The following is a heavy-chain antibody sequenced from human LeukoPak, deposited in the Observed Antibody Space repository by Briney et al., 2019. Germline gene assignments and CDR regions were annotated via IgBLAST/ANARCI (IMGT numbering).Heavy chain of an antibody. V-gene: IGHV4-59*01. CDR1: GGSISSYY. J-gene: IGHJ6*02. Sequence: PSETLSLTCTVSGGSISSYYWSWIRQPPGKGLEWIGYIYYSGSTNYNPSLKSRVTISVDTSKNQFSLKLSSVTAADTAVYYCAIGYYDSIYGVDVWGQGTTVTVSS. CDR3: AIGYYDSIYGVDV. CDR2: IYYSGST. D-gene: IGHD3-22*01.